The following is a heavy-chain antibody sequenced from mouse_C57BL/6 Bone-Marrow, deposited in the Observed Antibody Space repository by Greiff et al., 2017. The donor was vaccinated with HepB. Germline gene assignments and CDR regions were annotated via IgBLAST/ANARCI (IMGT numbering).Heavy chain of an antibody. CDR2: ISSGGSYT. Sequence: EVKVVESGGDLVKPGGSLKLSCAASGFTFSSYGMSWVRQTPDTRLEWVATISSGGSYTYYPDSVKGRFTISRDNAKNTLYLQMSSLKSEDTAMYYCARRDGYFYAMDYWGQGTSVTVSS. CDR3: ARRDGYFYAMDY. J-gene: IGHJ4*01. V-gene: IGHV5-6*02. D-gene: IGHD2-3*01. CDR1: GFTFSSYG.